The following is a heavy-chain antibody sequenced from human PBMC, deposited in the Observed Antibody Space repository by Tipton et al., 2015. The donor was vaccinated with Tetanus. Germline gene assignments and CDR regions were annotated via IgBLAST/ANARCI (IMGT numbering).Heavy chain of an antibody. J-gene: IGHJ4*02. Sequence: VQLVQSGAEVKKPGESLKMSCKGSGYSFTNYWIGWVRQMPGKGLEWMGIIHPGDSDTRYSPSFQGQGTISADKSISTAYLQWSSLKASDSAMYDGARHTSGSYHAPFDYWGQGTLVTVSS. D-gene: IGHD1-26*01. CDR3: ARHTSGSYHAPFDY. CDR2: IHPGDSDT. V-gene: IGHV5-51*01. CDR1: GYSFTNYW.